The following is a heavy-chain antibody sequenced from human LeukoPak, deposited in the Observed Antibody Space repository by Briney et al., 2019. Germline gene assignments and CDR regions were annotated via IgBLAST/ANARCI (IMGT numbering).Heavy chain of an antibody. V-gene: IGHV4-59*01. D-gene: IGHD1-1*01. J-gene: IGHJ6*03. CDR3: ARVSWFPGTSYYYMDV. Sequence: KPSETLSLTCTVSGGSISSYYWSWIRQPPGKGLEWIGYIYYSGSTNYNPSLKSRVTVSVDTSNNHFSLNLRSVTAADTAVYYCARVSWFPGTSYYYMDVWGKGTTVTVSS. CDR2: IYYSGST. CDR1: GGSISSYY.